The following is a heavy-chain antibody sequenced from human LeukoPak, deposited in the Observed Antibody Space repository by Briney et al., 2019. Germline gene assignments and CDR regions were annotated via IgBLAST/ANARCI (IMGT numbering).Heavy chain of an antibody. CDR2: IFHSGST. D-gene: IGHD3-22*01. V-gene: IGHV4-59*08. CDR1: GGSISSYW. Sequence: SETLSLTCTVSGGSISSYWWSWVRQPPGKGQEWIGHIFHSGSTTYNASLQSRVTISVDTSKNQFSLNLNSVTAADTALYYCARFTRYDGGGYYLDYWGQGTLVTVSS. J-gene: IGHJ4*02. CDR3: ARFTRYDGGGYYLDY.